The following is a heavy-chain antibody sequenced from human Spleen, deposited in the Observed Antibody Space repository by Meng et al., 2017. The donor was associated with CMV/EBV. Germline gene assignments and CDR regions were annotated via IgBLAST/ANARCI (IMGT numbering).Heavy chain of an antibody. Sequence: SETLSLTCAVYGGSFSGYYWSWIRQPPGKGLEWIGEINHSESTNCNPSLKSRVTISVDTSKNQFSLKLSSVTAADTAVYYCARLTTVTPPWYYYYYGMDVWGQGTTVTVSS. D-gene: IGHD4-11*01. J-gene: IGHJ6*02. V-gene: IGHV4-34*01. CDR2: INHSEST. CDR3: ARLTTVTPPWYYYYYGMDV. CDR1: GGSFSGYY.